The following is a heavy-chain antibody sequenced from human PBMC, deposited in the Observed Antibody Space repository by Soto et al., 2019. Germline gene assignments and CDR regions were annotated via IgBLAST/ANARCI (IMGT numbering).Heavy chain of an antibody. CDR1: GYNFITDW. CDR3: ARLSRASFALDV. CDR2: IDPTDSYT. J-gene: IGHJ6*02. V-gene: IGHV5-10-1*01. Sequence: PGESLKISCKGSGYNFITDWISWVRQMPGKGLEWMGRIDPTDSYTKYSTSFEGHVTISADKSISTAYLQWSSLKASDSAVYYCARLSRASFALDVWGQGTTVTVSS. D-gene: IGHD3-16*01.